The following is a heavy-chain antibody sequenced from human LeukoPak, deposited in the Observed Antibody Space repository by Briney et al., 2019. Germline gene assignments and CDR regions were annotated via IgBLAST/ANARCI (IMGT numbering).Heavy chain of an antibody. D-gene: IGHD3-3*01. V-gene: IGHV3-48*03. J-gene: IGHJ4*02. CDR2: ISSSGTTI. Sequence: PGGSLRLSCAASGFTFSSYEMNWVRQAPGKGLEWVSYISSSGTTIYYADSVKGRFTISRDNAKNSLYLQMNSLRAEDTAVYYCARDSKLYYDFWSGYYGLDYWGQGTLVTVSS. CDR1: GFTFSSYE. CDR3: ARDSKLYYDFWSGYYGLDY.